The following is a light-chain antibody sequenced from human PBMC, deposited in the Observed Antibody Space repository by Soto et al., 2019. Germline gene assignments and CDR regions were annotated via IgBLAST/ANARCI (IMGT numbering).Light chain of an antibody. CDR3: QQYYSTPWT. J-gene: IGKJ1*01. Sequence: IVMTQSPDSLAVSLGARATINCKSCQSVLYSSNNKNYLAWYQQKPGQPPKLLIYWASTRESGVPDRFSGSGSGTDFTLTISSLQAEDVAVYYCQQYYSTPWTFGQGTKVESK. CDR2: WAS. V-gene: IGKV4-1*01. CDR1: QSVLYSSNNKNY.